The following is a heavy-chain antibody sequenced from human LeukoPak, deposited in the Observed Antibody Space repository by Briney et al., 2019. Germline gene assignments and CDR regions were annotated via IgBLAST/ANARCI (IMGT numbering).Heavy chain of an antibody. Sequence: SVKVSCKASGGTFSSYAISWVRQAPGQGLEWMGGIIPIFGTANYAQKFQGRVTITTDESTSTAYMELSSLRSEDTAVYYCARGGFWNYFDYYYYYYMDVWGKGTTATVSS. J-gene: IGHJ6*03. V-gene: IGHV1-69*05. D-gene: IGHD1-7*01. CDR3: ARGGFWNYFDYYYYYYMDV. CDR2: IIPIFGTA. CDR1: GGTFSSYA.